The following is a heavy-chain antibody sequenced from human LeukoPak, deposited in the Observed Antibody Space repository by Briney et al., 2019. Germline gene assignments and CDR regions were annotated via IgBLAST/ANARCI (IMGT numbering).Heavy chain of an antibody. V-gene: IGHV3-23*01. D-gene: IGHD2-2*01. J-gene: IGHJ4*02. CDR2: ISGSGGRT. Sequence: PGGSLRLSCAASGFTFSSYAMSWVRQAPGKGLEWVSAISGSGGRTYYADSVKGRFTISRDNSKNTLYLQMNSLRAEDTAVYYCAKDKVYCTSTSCPYYFDYWGQGTLVTVSS. CDR1: GFTFSSYA. CDR3: AKDKVYCTSTSCPYYFDY.